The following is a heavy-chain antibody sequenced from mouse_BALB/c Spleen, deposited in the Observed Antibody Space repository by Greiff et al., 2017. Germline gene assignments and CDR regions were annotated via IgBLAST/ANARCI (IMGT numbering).Heavy chain of an antibody. V-gene: IGHV1-4*01. Sequence: VQLVESGAELARPGASVKMSCKASGYTFTSYTMHWVKQRPGQGLEWIGYINPSSGYTNYNQKFKDKATLTADKSSSTAYMQLSSLTSEDSAVYYCARPNRSYAMDYWGQGTSVTVSS. D-gene: IGHD2-14*01. CDR1: GYTFTSYT. J-gene: IGHJ4*01. CDR2: INPSSGYT. CDR3: ARPNRSYAMDY.